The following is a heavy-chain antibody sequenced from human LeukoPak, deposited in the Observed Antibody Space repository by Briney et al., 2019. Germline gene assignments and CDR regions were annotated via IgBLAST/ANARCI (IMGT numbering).Heavy chain of an antibody. Sequence: HPGGSLRLSCAASGFTFSSYWMRWVRQAPGKGLEWVANVKQDGSEKNYVDSVKGRFTISRDNAKNSLYLQMNSLRAEDTAVYYCASGLELDYWGQGTLVTVSS. V-gene: IGHV3-7*03. CDR1: GFTFSSYW. CDR3: ASGLELDY. J-gene: IGHJ4*02. CDR2: VKQDGSEK.